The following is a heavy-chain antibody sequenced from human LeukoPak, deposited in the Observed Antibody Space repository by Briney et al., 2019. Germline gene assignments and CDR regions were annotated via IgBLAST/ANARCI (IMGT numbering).Heavy chain of an antibody. D-gene: IGHD3/OR15-3a*01. Sequence: PSETLSLTCAVYGGSFSNYYWGWIRQPPGKGLEWIGNIFYSGSTYYSPSLRSRVTISLDTSRNQFSLKLNSVTAADTAVYYCAKSNGYDLVDIWGQGTMVTVSS. CDR3: AKSNGYDLVDI. CDR1: GGSFSNYY. V-gene: IGHV4-34*12. J-gene: IGHJ3*02. CDR2: IFYSGST.